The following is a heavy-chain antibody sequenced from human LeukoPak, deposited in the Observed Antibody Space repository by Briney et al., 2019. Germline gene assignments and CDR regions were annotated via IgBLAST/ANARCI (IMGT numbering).Heavy chain of an antibody. V-gene: IGHV4-59*01. CDR1: GVSISSYY. Sequence: PSETLSLTCTVSGVSISSYYWSWIRQPPGKRLEWIGYIYNIGSTNYNPSLKSRVTISVDRSKNQISLKLSSVTAADTAVYYRASSYFGGYFDYWGQGTLVTVSS. D-gene: IGHD4-23*01. J-gene: IGHJ4*02. CDR3: ASSYFGGYFDY. CDR2: IYNIGST.